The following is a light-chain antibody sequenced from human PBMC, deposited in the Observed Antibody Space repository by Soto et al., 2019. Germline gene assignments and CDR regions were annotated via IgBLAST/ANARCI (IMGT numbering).Light chain of an antibody. CDR1: HSVSSTY. J-gene: IGKJ1*01. CDR3: QKYDSDPRT. Sequence: EIVLTQAAGTRALSPGEGATRCCRATHSVSSTYLAWYQQKPGQAPRLLIYGASSRTSGVPSRFSGSGSGTDFTLTISSLQPEDVATYYCQKYDSDPRTFGQGTKVDIK. V-gene: IGKV3-20*01. CDR2: GAS.